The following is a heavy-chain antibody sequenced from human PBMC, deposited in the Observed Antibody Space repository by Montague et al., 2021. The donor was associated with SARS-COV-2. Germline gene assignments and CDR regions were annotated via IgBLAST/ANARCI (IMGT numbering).Heavy chain of an antibody. D-gene: IGHD3-22*01. CDR2: TYYSGST. J-gene: IGHJ5*02. CDR3: ARATRSIVVLNWFDP. CDR1: GGSISSGGYY. Sequence: TLSLTCTVSGGSISSGGYYWSWIRQPPGKGLEWIGYTYYSGSTYYHPSLKRRVTISVDTSKNQFSLKLSSVTAADTAVYYCARATRSIVVLNWFDPWGQGTLVPVSS. V-gene: IGHV4-31*03.